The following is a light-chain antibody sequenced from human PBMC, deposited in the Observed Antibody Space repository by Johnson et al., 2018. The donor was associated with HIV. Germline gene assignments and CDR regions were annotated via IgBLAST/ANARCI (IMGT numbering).Light chain of an antibody. V-gene: IGLV1-51*02. CDR1: SSNIGNNY. Sequence: QSVLTQPPSVSAAPGHKVTISCSGSSSNIGNNYVSWYQQLPGTAPKLLIYENNKRPSGIPDRFSGSKSGTSATLGITGLQTGDEADYYCGTWDSSLRKVLVTGTKVTVL. CDR2: ENN. CDR3: GTWDSSLRKV. J-gene: IGLJ1*01.